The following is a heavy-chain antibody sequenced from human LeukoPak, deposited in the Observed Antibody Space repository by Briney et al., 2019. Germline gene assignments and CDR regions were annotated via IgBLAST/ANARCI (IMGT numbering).Heavy chain of an antibody. J-gene: IGHJ4*02. V-gene: IGHV1-69*01. CDR3: ARIAGYGGNSDPDY. CDR2: IIPIFGTA. CDR1: GGTFSSYA. Sequence: SVKVSFKASGGTFSSYAISWVRQAPGQGLEWMGGIIPIFGTANYAQKFQGRVTITADESTSTAYMELSSLRSEDTAVYYCARIAGYGGNSDPDYWGQGTLVTVSS. D-gene: IGHD4-23*01.